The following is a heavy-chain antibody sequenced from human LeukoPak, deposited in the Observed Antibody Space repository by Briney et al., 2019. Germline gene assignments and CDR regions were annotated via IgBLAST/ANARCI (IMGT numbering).Heavy chain of an antibody. CDR3: AREGYYDSSGYNVPSFDY. V-gene: IGHV4-61*02. CDR1: GGSISSGSYY. Sequence: SQTLSLTCTVSGGSISSGSYYWSRIRQPAGKGLEWIGRIYTSGSTNYNPSLKSRVTISVDTSKNQFSLKLSSVTAADTAVYYCAREGYYDSSGYNVPSFDYWGQGTLVTVSS. CDR2: IYTSGST. D-gene: IGHD3-22*01. J-gene: IGHJ4*02.